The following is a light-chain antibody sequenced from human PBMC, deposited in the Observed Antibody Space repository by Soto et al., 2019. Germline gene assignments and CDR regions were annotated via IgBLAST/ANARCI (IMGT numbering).Light chain of an antibody. Sequence: EFVLTQSPGTLSLSQGEGVTLSCRTSQSINSANLAWYQQKPGQAPRLLIYGASVRATGIPDRFSGGGFGTDFTLTISRLEPEDFAVYYCQHYDRSVPITFGQGTRLEIK. CDR3: QHYDRSVPIT. CDR1: QSINSAN. CDR2: GAS. J-gene: IGKJ5*01. V-gene: IGKV3-20*01.